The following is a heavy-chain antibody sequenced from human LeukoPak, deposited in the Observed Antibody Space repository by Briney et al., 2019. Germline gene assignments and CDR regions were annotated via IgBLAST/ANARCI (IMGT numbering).Heavy chain of an antibody. D-gene: IGHD2/OR15-2a*01. J-gene: IGHJ4*02. Sequence: SETLSLTCTVSGVSVSSYYWSWIRQPAGKGLEWIGRIYISGSGSTNYNPSLKSRVTISVDKSKNQFSLKLSSVTAADTAVYYCAKLDPVIRLGFGYWGQGTLVTVSS. CDR2: IYISGSGST. CDR3: AKLDPVIRLGFGY. V-gene: IGHV4-4*07. CDR1: GVSVSSYY.